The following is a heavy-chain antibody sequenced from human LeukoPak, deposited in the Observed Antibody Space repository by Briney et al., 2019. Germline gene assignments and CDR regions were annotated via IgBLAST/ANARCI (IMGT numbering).Heavy chain of an antibody. J-gene: IGHJ5*02. V-gene: IGHV4-31*03. CDR2: IYYSGST. D-gene: IGHD3-3*01. CDR1: GGSISSGGYY. CDR3: ARGVSEWLLGNWFDP. Sequence: SQTLSLTCTVSGGSISSGGYYWSWIRQHPGQGLEWIGYIYYSGSTYYNPSLKSRVTISVDTSKNQFSLKLSSVTAADTAVYYCARGVSEWLLGNWFDPWGQGTLVTVSS.